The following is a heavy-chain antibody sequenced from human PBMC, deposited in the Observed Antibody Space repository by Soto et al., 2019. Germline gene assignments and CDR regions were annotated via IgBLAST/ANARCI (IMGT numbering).Heavy chain of an antibody. CDR1: GFSLSTSGVG. CDR2: IYWDDDK. CDR3: AHSSYWDKWFDA. D-gene: IGHD3-10*01. V-gene: IGHV2-5*02. J-gene: IGHJ5*02. Sequence: QITLKESGPTLGKPTQTLTLTCTFSGFSLSTSGVGVGWIRQPPGKALEWLALIYWDDDKRYNPSLKSRLTIINDTSKNQVVLKMTNMDPVDTATYYCAHSSYWDKWFDAWGKGTLVPVSS.